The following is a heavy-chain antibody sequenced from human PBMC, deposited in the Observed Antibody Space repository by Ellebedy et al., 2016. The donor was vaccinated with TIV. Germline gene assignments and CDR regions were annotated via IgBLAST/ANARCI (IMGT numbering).Heavy chain of an antibody. Sequence: GGSLRLSCEASGFTFDDFAMHWVRQVPGKGLEWVSGISWDSNYIGYADSVKGRFTISRDNAENSLFLQMNSLRAEDTALYYCAKAQYGSGSYHAIQHWGQGTLVTVSS. D-gene: IGHD3-10*01. CDR1: GFTFDDFA. J-gene: IGHJ1*01. V-gene: IGHV3-9*01. CDR2: ISWDSNYI. CDR3: AKAQYGSGSYHAIQH.